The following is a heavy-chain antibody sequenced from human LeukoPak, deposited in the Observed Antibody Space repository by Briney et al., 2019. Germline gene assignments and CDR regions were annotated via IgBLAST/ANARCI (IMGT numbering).Heavy chain of an antibody. Sequence: SETLSLTCTVSGYSISSGYYWGWIRQPPGKGLEWIGSIYHSGSTYYNPSLKSRVTISVDTSKNQFSLKLSSVTAADTAVYYCARKGGYLPHWGQGTLVTVSS. CDR2: IYHSGST. CDR1: GYSISSGYY. D-gene: IGHD3-22*01. J-gene: IGHJ4*02. V-gene: IGHV4-38-2*02. CDR3: ARKGGYLPH.